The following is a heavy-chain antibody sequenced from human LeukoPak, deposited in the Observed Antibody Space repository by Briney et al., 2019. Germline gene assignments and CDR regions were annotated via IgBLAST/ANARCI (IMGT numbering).Heavy chain of an antibody. Sequence: PSQTLSLTCTVSGGSVSSGDSYWSWIRQPPGKGLEWIGYSYHSGYTYYNPSLKSRVTLSVDKSKNQFSLNLSSVTAADTAMYFCARVDPAMVLFLSWGQGTLVTVSA. CDR3: ARVDPAMVLFLS. CDR2: SYHSGYT. J-gene: IGHJ5*02. V-gene: IGHV4-30-2*01. CDR1: GGSVSSGDSY. D-gene: IGHD5-18*01.